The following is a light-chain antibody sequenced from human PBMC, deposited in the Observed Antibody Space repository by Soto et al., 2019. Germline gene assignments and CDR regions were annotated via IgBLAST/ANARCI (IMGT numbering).Light chain of an antibody. CDR3: KQFNNYPHT. J-gene: IGKJ5*01. CDR2: DAS. Sequence: IQMTQSPSSLSASVGDRVTITCRASQGISSALAWYQQKPGKAPKLLIYDASSLESGVQSRFSGSGSGTDFTLTIRSLQPEDFATYYCKQFNNYPHTFGQGTRLEIK. V-gene: IGKV1D-13*01. CDR1: QGISSA.